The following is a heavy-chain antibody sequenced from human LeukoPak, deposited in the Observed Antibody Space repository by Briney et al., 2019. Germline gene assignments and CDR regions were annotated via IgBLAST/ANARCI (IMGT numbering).Heavy chain of an antibody. CDR3: ARDYYDSTRTFDY. CDR1: GFTFSSYA. CDR2: ISGSGGST. V-gene: IGHV3-23*01. J-gene: IGHJ4*02. D-gene: IGHD3-22*01. Sequence: PGGSLRLSCAASGFTFSSYAMSWVRQAPGKGLEWVSAISGSGGSTYYADSVKGRFTISRDNAKNSLYLQMNSLRAEDTAVYYCARDYYDSTRTFDYWGQGTLVTVSS.